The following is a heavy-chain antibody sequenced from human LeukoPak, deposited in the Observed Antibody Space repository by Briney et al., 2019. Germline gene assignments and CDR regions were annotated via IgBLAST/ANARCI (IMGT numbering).Heavy chain of an antibody. Sequence: SETLSLTCTVSGYSIRSGFYWGWIRQPPGKGLEWIGNIYHSGITYYTPSLKSRVTISVDTSKNQFYLKLSSVTAADTAVYYCAKIAETSGIYGQGYDYWGQGTLVTVSS. CDR3: AKIAETSGIYGQGYDY. V-gene: IGHV4-38-2*02. J-gene: IGHJ4*02. CDR2: IYHSGIT. D-gene: IGHD1-26*01. CDR1: GYSIRSGFY.